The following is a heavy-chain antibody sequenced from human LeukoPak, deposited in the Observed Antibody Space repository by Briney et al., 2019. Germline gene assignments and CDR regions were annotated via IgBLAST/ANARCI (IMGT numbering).Heavy chain of an antibody. Sequence: SETLSLTCTVSGGSISSYYWSWIRQPPGKGLEWIGYIYYSGSTNYNPSLKSRVTISVDTSKNQFSLKLSSVTAADTAVYYCARDSAMAYYEESWFDPWGQGTLVIVSS. CDR2: IYYSGST. D-gene: IGHD5-18*01. CDR1: GGSISSYY. J-gene: IGHJ5*02. CDR3: ARDSAMAYYEESWFDP. V-gene: IGHV4-59*01.